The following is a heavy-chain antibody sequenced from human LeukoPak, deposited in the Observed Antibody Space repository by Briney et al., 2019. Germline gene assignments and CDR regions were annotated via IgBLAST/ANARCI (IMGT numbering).Heavy chain of an antibody. CDR3: ARDATYYYDSSGYRNNWFDP. V-gene: IGHV1-69*13. CDR2: IIPIFGTA. Sequence: SVKVSCKASGGTFSSYAISWVRQAPGQGLEWMGGIIPIFGTANYAQKFQGRVTITADESTSTAYMELSSLRSEDTAVYYCARDATYYYDSSGYRNNWFDPWGQGTLVTVSS. D-gene: IGHD3-22*01. J-gene: IGHJ5*02. CDR1: GGTFSSYA.